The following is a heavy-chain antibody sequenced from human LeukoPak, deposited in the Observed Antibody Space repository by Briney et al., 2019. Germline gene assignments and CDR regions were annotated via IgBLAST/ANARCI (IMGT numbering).Heavy chain of an antibody. V-gene: IGHV1-69*05. J-gene: IGHJ5*02. CDR2: IIPIFGTA. Sequence: GASVKVSCKASGGTFSSYAISWVRQAPGQGLEWMGRIIPIFGTANYAQKFQGRVTITTDESTRTAYMELSSLRSEDTAVYYCARGRGGAAAGTVSWFDPWGQGTLVTVSS. CDR1: GGTFSSYA. CDR3: ARGRGGAAAGTVSWFDP. D-gene: IGHD6-13*01.